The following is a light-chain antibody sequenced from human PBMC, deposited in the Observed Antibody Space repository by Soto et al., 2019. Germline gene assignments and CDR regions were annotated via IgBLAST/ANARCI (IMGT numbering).Light chain of an antibody. CDR2: EVT. J-gene: IGLJ2*01. V-gene: IGLV2-11*01. CDR3: CSYAGAYTVV. CDR1: RSDVGGYTY. Sequence: QSALTQPRSVAGSPGQSVTISCTGTRSDVGGYTYVSWYQQHPGKAPKLLLYEVTKRPSGVPDRFSGSKSGNTASLSISGLQAEDEGDYYCCSYAGAYTVVFGGGTKLTVL.